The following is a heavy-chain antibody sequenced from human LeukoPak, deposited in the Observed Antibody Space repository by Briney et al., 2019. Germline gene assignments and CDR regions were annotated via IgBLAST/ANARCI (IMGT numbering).Heavy chain of an antibody. CDR2: IVVGSGNT. J-gene: IGHJ4*02. CDR3: AAKLAYGGNTGDY. Sequence: GASVKVSCKASGFTFTSSAMQWVRQARGQRLEWIGWIVVGSGNTNYAQKFQERVTITRDMSTSTAYMELSSLRSEDTAVYYCAAKLAYGGNTGDYWGQGTLVTVFS. CDR1: GFTFTSSA. D-gene: IGHD4-23*01. V-gene: IGHV1-58*02.